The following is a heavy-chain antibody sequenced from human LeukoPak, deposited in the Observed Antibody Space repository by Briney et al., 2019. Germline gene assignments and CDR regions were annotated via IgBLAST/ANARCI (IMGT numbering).Heavy chain of an antibody. V-gene: IGHV4-59*01. CDR1: GGSISSYY. J-gene: IGHJ4*02. Sequence: PSETLSLTCTVSGGSISSYYWSWIRQPPGKGLEWIGYIYYSGSTNYNPSLKSRVTISVDTSKNQFSLKLSSVTAADTAVYYCARVHYYDSLNPLYYFDYWGQGTLVTVSS. D-gene: IGHD3-22*01. CDR2: IYYSGST. CDR3: ARVHYYDSLNPLYYFDY.